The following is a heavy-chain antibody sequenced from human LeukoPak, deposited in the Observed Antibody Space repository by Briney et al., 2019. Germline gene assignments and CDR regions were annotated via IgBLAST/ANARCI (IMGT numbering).Heavy chain of an antibody. CDR2: FDPEVGET. CDR1: GNTLSEYS. V-gene: IGHV1-24*01. Sequence: ASVKVSCKVTGNTLSEYSMHWVRQSPGKGLEWMGGFDPEVGETVYAQKFQGRVTMTEDTSTETAYMELSSLRSEDTAVYYCATDLLAGGLKTFDPWGQGTLVTVSS. J-gene: IGHJ5*02. CDR3: ATDLLAGGLKTFDP.